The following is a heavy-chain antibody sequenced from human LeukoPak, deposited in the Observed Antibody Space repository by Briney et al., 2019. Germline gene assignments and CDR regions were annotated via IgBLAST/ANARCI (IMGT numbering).Heavy chain of an antibody. CDR2: ISGSGGST. V-gene: IGHV3-23*01. D-gene: IGHD6-13*01. Sequence: GGSLRLSCAASGCTFSSYAMSWVRQAPGKGLEWVSAISGSGGSTYYADSVKGRFTISRDNSKNTLYLQMNSLRAEDTAVYYCAKDLVAAAPVVVEYYFDYWGQGTLVTVSS. J-gene: IGHJ4*02. CDR1: GCTFSSYA. CDR3: AKDLVAAAPVVVEYYFDY.